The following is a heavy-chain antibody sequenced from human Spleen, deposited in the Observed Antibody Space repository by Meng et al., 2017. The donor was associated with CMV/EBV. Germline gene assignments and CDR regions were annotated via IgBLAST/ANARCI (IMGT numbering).Heavy chain of an antibody. J-gene: IGHJ3*02. Sequence: GESLKISCAASGFSFAIYAMTWVRQAPGKGLEWVSTISAGGDSTYYADSVKGRFTISRDNSKNTLYLQMNSLRAEDTAVYYCAREVGYVFDIWGQGTMVTVSS. CDR3: AREVGYVFDI. CDR1: GFSFAIYA. V-gene: IGHV3-23*01. CDR2: ISAGGDST.